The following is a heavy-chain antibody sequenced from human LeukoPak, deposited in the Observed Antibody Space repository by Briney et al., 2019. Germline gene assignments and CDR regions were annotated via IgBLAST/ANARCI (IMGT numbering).Heavy chain of an antibody. D-gene: IGHD3-10*02. CDR3: AHRTHIYVRDY. CDR2: FYWDDDK. CDR1: GVSLRTSAGG. V-gene: IGHV2-5*02. Sequence: SGPTLVKPTQTLTLTCTFSGVSLRTSAGGVAWIRQPSGKALEWLALFYWDDDKRYSPSLKSRVTITKATAKHQMVRTITNMVSVDTATYYCAHRTHIYVRDYWGQGTLVTVSS. J-gene: IGHJ4*02.